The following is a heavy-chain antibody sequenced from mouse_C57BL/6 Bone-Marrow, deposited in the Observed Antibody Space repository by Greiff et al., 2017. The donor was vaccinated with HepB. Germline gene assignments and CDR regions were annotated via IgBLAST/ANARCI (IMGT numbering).Heavy chain of an antibody. V-gene: IGHV1-82*01. Sequence: QVQLQQSGPELVKPGASVKISCKASGYAFSSSWMNWVKQRPGKGLEWIGRIYPGDGDTNYNGKFKGKATLTADKSSSTAYMQLSSLTSEDSAVYFCGPYYSAGAMDYWGQGTSVTVSS. D-gene: IGHD2-12*01. CDR2: IYPGDGDT. CDR3: GPYYSAGAMDY. J-gene: IGHJ4*01. CDR1: GYAFSSSW.